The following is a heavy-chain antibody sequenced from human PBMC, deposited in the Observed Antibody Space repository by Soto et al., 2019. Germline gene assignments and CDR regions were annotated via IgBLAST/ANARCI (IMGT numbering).Heavy chain of an antibody. CDR2: IIPIIGPA. D-gene: IGHD3-3*01. CDR1: GGTFTYYG. CDR3: AGYLGTTIEGPPRRETYGWLDP. Sequence: QVQLVQSGAEVKRPGSSVKLSCKASGGTFTYYGISWVRQAPGQGLEWMGGIIPIIGPATDAQKFQGRLTITADQSTSTAYMELSSLGSEYTAFYYCAGYLGTTIEGPPRRETYGWLDPWGQGTMVNVSS. V-gene: IGHV1-69*01. J-gene: IGHJ5*02.